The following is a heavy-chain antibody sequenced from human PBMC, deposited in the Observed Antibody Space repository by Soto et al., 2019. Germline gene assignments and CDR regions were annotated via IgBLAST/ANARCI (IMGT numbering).Heavy chain of an antibody. V-gene: IGHV4-59*12. CDR2: IYYSGST. CDR3: ARALENWYFEL. Sequence: QVQLQESGPGLVKPSETLSLTCTVSGGSISSYYWSWIRQPPGKGLEWIGHIYYSGSTNYSPSLKSRVTISVDTSKNQFSLKLNSVTAADTAVYYCARALENWYFELWGPGTLVTVSS. J-gene: IGHJ2*01. CDR1: GGSISSYY.